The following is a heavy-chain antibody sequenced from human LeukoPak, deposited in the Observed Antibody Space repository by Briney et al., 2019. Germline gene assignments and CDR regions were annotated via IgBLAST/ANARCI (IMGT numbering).Heavy chain of an antibody. CDR1: GFTFSNAW. Sequence: GGSLRLSCAASGFTFSNAWMSWVRQAPGKGLEWVSAISGSGGSTYYADSVKGRFTISRDNAKNSLYLQMNSLRAEDTAVYYCARGVQSIDYWGQGTLVTVSS. CDR3: ARGVQSIDY. V-gene: IGHV3-23*01. J-gene: IGHJ4*02. D-gene: IGHD1-1*01. CDR2: ISGSGGST.